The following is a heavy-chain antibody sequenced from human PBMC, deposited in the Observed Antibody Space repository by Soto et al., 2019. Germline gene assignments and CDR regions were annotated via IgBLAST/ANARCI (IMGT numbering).Heavy chain of an antibody. Sequence: QGQLVQSGAEVKKPGASVKVSCKASGYTFTSHGITWVRQAPGQGREWMGWISASNGDTNYAQQLQGRVTVTTDTSKSTAYKERRSLRTEDTAVYSWARMVRGSNIDYYQNIDVWGKGPTVTVSS. J-gene: IGHJ6*03. CDR1: GYTFTSHG. CDR3: ARMVRGSNIDYYQNIDV. D-gene: IGHD3-10*01. V-gene: IGHV1-18*01. CDR2: ISASNGDT.